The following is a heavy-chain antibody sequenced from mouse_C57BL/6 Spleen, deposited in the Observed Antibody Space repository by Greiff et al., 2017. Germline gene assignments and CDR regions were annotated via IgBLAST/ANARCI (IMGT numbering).Heavy chain of an antibody. J-gene: IGHJ4*01. CDR1: GYTFTSYW. CDR3: ARSLITTVVDDY. D-gene: IGHD1-1*01. CDR2: IYPGSGST. Sequence: QVQLQQPGAELVKPGASVKMSCKASGYTFTSYWITWVKQRPGQGLEWIGDIYPGSGSTNYNEKFKSKATLTVDTSSSTAYMQLSSLTSEDSAVYYCARSLITTVVDDYWGQGTSVTVSS. V-gene: IGHV1-55*01.